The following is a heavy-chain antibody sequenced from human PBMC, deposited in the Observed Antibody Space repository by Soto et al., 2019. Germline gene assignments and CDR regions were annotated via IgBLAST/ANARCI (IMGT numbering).Heavy chain of an antibody. Sequence: GGSLRLSCAVSGFTFSTYAMHWVRQAPGKGLEWVAVISYDGSNTYYADSVKGRFTISRDNMLYLQMNSLRAEDTAVYYCARDQGRSITCQLDYWGQGTLVTVSS. CDR2: ISYDGSNT. J-gene: IGHJ4*02. CDR3: ARDQGRSITCQLDY. V-gene: IGHV3-30-3*01. CDR1: GFTFSTYA. D-gene: IGHD2-2*01.